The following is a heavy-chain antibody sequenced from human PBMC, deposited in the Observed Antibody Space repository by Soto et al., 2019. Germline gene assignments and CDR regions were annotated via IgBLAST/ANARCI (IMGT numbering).Heavy chain of an antibody. CDR1: GFTFSSYW. D-gene: IGHD3-9*01. Sequence: PGGSLRLSCAASGFTFSSYWMHWVRQAPGKGLVWVSRINSDGSSTSYADSVKGRFTISRDNAKNTLYLQMNSLRAEDTAVYYCARVAEVLSDLYDILTGYYMAPAPMDVWGKGTTVTVSS. J-gene: IGHJ6*03. CDR2: INSDGSST. CDR3: ARVAEVLSDLYDILTGYYMAPAPMDV. V-gene: IGHV3-74*01.